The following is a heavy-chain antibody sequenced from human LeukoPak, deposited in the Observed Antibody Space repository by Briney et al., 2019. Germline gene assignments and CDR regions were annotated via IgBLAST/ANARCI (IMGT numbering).Heavy chain of an antibody. CDR2: ISRGTYI. CDR3: TREQDREAAATVIGDS. J-gene: IGHJ4*02. CDR1: GFTFSSYS. V-gene: IGHV3-21*05. Sequence: GSLRLSCAASGFTFSSYSMNWVRQAPGKGLEWISHISRGTYIAYADSVKGRFSISRDNAKNSLYLQMNSLRAEDTAVYYCTREQDREAAATVIGDSWGQGTLVTVSS. D-gene: IGHD2-15*01.